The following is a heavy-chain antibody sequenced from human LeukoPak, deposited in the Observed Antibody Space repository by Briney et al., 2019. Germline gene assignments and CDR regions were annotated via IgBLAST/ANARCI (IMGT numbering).Heavy chain of an antibody. Sequence: GESLKISCKCSGYSFTSYWIGWVRQMPGKGLEWMGIIYPGDSDTRYSPSFQGQVTISADKSISTAYLQWSSLKASDTAMYYCARLDGQHIVVVPAAPFDYWGQGTLVTVSS. CDR1: GYSFTSYW. D-gene: IGHD2-2*01. V-gene: IGHV5-51*01. CDR3: ARLDGQHIVVVPAAPFDY. CDR2: IYPGDSDT. J-gene: IGHJ4*02.